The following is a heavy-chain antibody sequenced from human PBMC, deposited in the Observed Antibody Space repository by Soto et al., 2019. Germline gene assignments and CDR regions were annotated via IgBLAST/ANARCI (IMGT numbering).Heavy chain of an antibody. CDR1: GYTFTGYY. V-gene: IGHV1-2*02. Sequence: ASVKVSFKASGYTFTGYYLHWLRQAPGQGLEWMGWINPNSGCINYAQKFQGRVTVTRDTSISTAYMELSWLTSDDTAVYYCARGGYSYGLFGQPNNYYGMDVWGQGTTVTVSS. J-gene: IGHJ6*02. D-gene: IGHD5-18*01. CDR3: ARGGYSYGLFGQPNNYYGMDV. CDR2: INPNSGCI.